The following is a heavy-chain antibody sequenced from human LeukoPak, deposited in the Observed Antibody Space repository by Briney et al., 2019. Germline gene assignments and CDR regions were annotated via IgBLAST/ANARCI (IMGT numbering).Heavy chain of an antibody. CDR2: INPNSGGT. D-gene: IGHD3-22*01. CDR1: GYTFTGYY. V-gene: IGHV1-2*02. Sequence: ASVKVSCKASGYTFTGYYMHWVRQAPGQGLEWMGWINPNSGGTNHAQKFQGRVTMTRDTSISTAYMELSRLRSDDTAVYYCARAPGTYEIDYWGQGTLVTVSS. CDR3: ARAPGTYEIDY. J-gene: IGHJ4*02.